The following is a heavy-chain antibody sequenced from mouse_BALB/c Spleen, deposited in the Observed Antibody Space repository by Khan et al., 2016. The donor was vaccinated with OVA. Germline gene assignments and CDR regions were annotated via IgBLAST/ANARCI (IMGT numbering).Heavy chain of an antibody. J-gene: IGHJ4*01. Sequence: QVQLKQSGPGLVAPSQSLSITCTVSGFSLTTYGVHWVRQPPGKGLEWLVVIWSDGSTNYNSVLKSRLSISKDNYKSQVFLKMNSLQTDDTAMYYCARWFDGYSSRYAIDYWGQGTSVTVSS. CDR2: IWSDGST. V-gene: IGHV2-6*02. CDR1: GFSLTTYG. D-gene: IGHD2-3*01. CDR3: ARWFDGYSSRYAIDY.